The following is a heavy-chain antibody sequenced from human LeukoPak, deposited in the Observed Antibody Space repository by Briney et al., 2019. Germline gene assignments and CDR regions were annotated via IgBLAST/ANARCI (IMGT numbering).Heavy chain of an antibody. J-gene: IGHJ4*02. CDR3: ARGYVTGALFDY. CDR2: IYYSGST. Sequence: KPSETLSLTCTVSGGAISSYYWSWIRQPPGKGLEWIGYIYYSGSTNYNPSLKSRVTISVDTSKNQFSLKLSSVTAADTAVYYCARGYVTGALFDYWGQGTLVTVSS. D-gene: IGHD3-16*01. CDR1: GGAISSYY. V-gene: IGHV4-59*01.